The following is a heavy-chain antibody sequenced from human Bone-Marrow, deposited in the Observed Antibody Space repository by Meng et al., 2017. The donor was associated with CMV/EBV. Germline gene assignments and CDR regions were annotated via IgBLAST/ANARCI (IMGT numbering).Heavy chain of an antibody. J-gene: IGHJ6*02. V-gene: IGHV4-39*02. D-gene: IGHD3-3*01. CDR2: IYYSGST. CDR1: GGSISSSSYY. CDR3: ARDRFTIHYGMDV. Sequence: SETLSLTCTVSGGSISSSSYYWGWIRQPPGKGLEWIGSIYYSGSTYYNPSLKSRVTISVDTSKNQFSLKLSSVTAADTAVYYCARDRFTIHYGMDVWGQGTTVTVSS.